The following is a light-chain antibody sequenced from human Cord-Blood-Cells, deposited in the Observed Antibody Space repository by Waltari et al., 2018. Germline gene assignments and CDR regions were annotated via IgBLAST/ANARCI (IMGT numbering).Light chain of an antibody. CDR2: KDS. V-gene: IGLV3-25*03. J-gene: IGLJ2*01. CDR3: QSADSSGTYVV. CDR1: ALPKQY. Sequence: SYELTQPPSVSVSPGQTARITCSGDALPKQYAYWYQQKPGQAPVLVIYKDSGRPSGIRERFSGSSSGTTVTLTISGVQAEDEADYYCQSADSSGTYVVFGGGTKLTVL.